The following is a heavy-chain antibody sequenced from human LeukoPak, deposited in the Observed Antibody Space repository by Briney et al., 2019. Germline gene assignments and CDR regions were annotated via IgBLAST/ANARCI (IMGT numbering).Heavy chain of an antibody. CDR2: INHSGST. J-gene: IGHJ4*02. Sequence: SETLSLTCAVYGGSLSGYYWSWIRQPPGKGLEWIGEINHSGSTNYNPSLKSRVTISVDTSKNQFSLKLSSVTAADTAVYYCARGLHLWGYWGQGTLVTVSS. D-gene: IGHD7-27*01. CDR1: GGSLSGYY. V-gene: IGHV4-34*01. CDR3: ARGLHLWGY.